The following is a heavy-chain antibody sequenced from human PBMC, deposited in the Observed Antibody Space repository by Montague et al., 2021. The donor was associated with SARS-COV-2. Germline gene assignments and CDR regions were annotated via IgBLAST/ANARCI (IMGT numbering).Heavy chain of an antibody. Sequence: SETLSLTCTVSGGSASSSPYYWGWIRQPPGRGLEWVGSISYSGRTXFXXXXKXRLTISVDSSENQFSLRLSSVTAADTAVYYCASSFYYGSGTYVYNYYMDVWGKGTPVTVSS. D-gene: IGHD3-10*01. V-gene: IGHV4-39*01. J-gene: IGHJ6*03. CDR2: ISYSGRT. CDR3: ASSFYYGSGTYVYNYYMDV. CDR1: GGSASSSPYY.